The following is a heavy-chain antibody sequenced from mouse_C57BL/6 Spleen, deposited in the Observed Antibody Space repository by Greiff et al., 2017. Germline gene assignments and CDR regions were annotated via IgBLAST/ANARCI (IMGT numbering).Heavy chain of an antibody. CDR1: GYSITSGYY. V-gene: IGHV3-6*01. Sequence: ESGPGLVKPSQSLSLTCSVTGYSITSGYYWNWIRQFPGNKLEWMGYISYDGSNNYNPSLKNRISITRDTSKNQFYLKLNSVTTEDTATYYCAREDYSNYFYAMDYWGQGTSVTVSS. J-gene: IGHJ4*01. CDR3: AREDYSNYFYAMDY. D-gene: IGHD2-5*01. CDR2: ISYDGSN.